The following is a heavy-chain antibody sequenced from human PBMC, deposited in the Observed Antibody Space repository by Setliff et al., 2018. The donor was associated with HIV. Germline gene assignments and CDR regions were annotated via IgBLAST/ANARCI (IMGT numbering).Heavy chain of an antibody. CDR3: ALANIVSTARWNH. CDR2: INYSNGDT. CDR1: GYIFSGYY. J-gene: IGHJ5*02. D-gene: IGHD3-16*02. V-gene: IGHV1-2*02. Sequence: ASVKVSCKTSGYIFSGYYLHWLRRAPGQGLEWMGWINYSNGDTKFAENFQDRVTMTRDTSTGTVYMDLNRLTYDDTAVYYCALANIVSTARWNHWGRGTLVTVSS.